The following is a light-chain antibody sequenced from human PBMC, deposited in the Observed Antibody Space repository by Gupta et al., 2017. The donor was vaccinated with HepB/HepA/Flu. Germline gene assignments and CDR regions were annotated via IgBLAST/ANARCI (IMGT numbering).Light chain of an antibody. V-gene: IGKV3-20*01. CDR1: QSLNSNY. J-gene: IGKJ2*01. Sequence: ENVLTQSPGTLSLSPGERVTLSCRASQSLNSNYLAWYQQKPGQAPRLLIYGASIRATSISDRFSGSGSGTDFTLTISRREPEDFAMYYCQQYGSSPLYTFGQGTKLQIK. CDR3: QQYGSSPLYT. CDR2: GAS.